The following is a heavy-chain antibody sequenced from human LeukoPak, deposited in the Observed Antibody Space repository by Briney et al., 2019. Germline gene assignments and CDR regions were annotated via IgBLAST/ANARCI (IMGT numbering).Heavy chain of an antibody. CDR3: ARGLGARDY. V-gene: IGHV4-34*01. CDR2: INHSGST. D-gene: IGHD1-26*01. Sequence: SETLSLTCAVYGGSFSGYYWSWIRQPPGKGLEWIGEINHSGSTNYNPSLKSRVTISVDTSKNQFPLKLSSVTAADTAVYYCARGLGARDYWGQGTLVTVSS. J-gene: IGHJ4*02. CDR1: GGSFSGYY.